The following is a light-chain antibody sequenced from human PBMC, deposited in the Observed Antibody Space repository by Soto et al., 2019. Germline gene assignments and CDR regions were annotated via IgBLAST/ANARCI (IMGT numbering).Light chain of an antibody. V-gene: IGLV1-51*01. CDR1: SSNIGNNY. Sequence: VLPQPPSVSAAPGQKVTISCSGSSSNIGNNYVSWYQQLPGTAPKLLIYDNNKRPSGMPDRCSVSKAGTSATLGITGLQTGDEADYYCGTWDSSLSAYVLGTGTKGTDL. CDR2: DNN. CDR3: GTWDSSLSAYV. J-gene: IGLJ1*01.